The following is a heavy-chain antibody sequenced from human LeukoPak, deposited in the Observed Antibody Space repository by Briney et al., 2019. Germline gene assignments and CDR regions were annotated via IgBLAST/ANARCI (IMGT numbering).Heavy chain of an antibody. Sequence: GGSLRLSCAASGFTVSSNYMSWVRQAPGKGLEWVSVIYSGGSTYYADSVKGRFTISRDNSKNTLYLQMNSLRAEDTAVYYCARVTVGPWYYFDYWGQGTLVTVSS. CDR1: GFTVSSNY. CDR2: IYSGGST. J-gene: IGHJ4*02. V-gene: IGHV3-66*01. CDR3: ARVTVGPWYYFDY. D-gene: IGHD4/OR15-4a*01.